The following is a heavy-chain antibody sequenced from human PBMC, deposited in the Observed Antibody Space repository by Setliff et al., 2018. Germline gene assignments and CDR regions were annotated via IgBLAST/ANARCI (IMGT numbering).Heavy chain of an antibody. Sequence: SETLSLTCAAYGGTFSDYYWTWIRQPPGKGLEWVGEINHRGSTTYNPSLKSRVTISVDKSKNQFSLKLTSVTAADTAVYYCARGVVAAFMDVWGKGTTVTVSS. CDR3: ARGVVAAFMDV. CDR2: INHRGST. CDR1: GGTFSDYY. J-gene: IGHJ6*03. D-gene: IGHD2-15*01. V-gene: IGHV4-34*01.